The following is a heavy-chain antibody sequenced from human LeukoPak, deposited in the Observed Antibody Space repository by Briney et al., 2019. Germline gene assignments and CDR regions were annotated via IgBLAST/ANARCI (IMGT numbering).Heavy chain of an antibody. J-gene: IGHJ3*02. CDR1: AFTFTDYY. V-gene: IGHV1-2*02. Sequence: ASVKVSCKVSAFTFTDYYMHWVRQAPGQGLEWMGYINCNSGGTNYAQKFQGRVTMTRDTSISTAYMELSWLRSDDTAVFYCARTKGTSYYDNSGYGAFDIWGQGTMVTVSS. CDR3: ARTKGTSYYDNSGYGAFDI. CDR2: INCNSGGT. D-gene: IGHD3-22*01.